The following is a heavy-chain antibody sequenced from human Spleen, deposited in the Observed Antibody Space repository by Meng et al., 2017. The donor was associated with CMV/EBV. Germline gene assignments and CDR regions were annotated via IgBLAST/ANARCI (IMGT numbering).Heavy chain of an antibody. V-gene: IGHV4-39*07. J-gene: IGHJ4*02. Sequence: QLQLQESGPGLVKPSETLSLTCTVSGGSISSSSYYWGWIRQPPGKGLEWIGSIYYSGSTYYNPSLKSRVTISVDTSKNQFSLKLSSVTAADTAVYYCARDADYYDSSRDYWGQGTLVTVSS. CDR2: IYYSGST. CDR3: ARDADYYDSSRDY. D-gene: IGHD3-22*01. CDR1: GGSISSSSYY.